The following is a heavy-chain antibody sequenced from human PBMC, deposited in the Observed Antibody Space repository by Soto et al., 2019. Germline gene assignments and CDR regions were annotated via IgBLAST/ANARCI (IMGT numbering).Heavy chain of an antibody. D-gene: IGHD2-8*01. CDR3: ARDGRDIVLEQVPEGPQRVEYYYGMDV. CDR1: GYTFTSYA. Sequence: ASLRVSCKASGYTFTSYAVHWVRQAPGQRLEWMGSVNAGNGNTKYSQKFQARVTITRDRSASTTYMELTRLRSEDTPMYYCARDGRDIVLEQVPEGPQRVEYYYGMDVWGQGTTVTVSS. V-gene: IGHV1-3*01. J-gene: IGHJ6*02. CDR2: VNAGNGNT.